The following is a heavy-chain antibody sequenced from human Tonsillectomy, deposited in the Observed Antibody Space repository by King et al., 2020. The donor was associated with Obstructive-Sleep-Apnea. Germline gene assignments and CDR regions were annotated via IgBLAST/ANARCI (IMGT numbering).Heavy chain of an antibody. CDR1: AFSFSTSN. CDR3: ARDLMQRSNYYYYALDV. D-gene: IGHD6-25*01. CDR2: ISSSSSDI. V-gene: IGHV3-21*01. Sequence: VQLVESGGGLVKPGGSLRLSCAASAFSFSTSNMNWVRQAPGKGLEWVASISSSSSDIYYADSVKGRFTISRDNAKNSLYLQLTSLRAEETAVYYCARDLMQRSNYYYYALDVWGQGTTVTVSS. J-gene: IGHJ6*02.